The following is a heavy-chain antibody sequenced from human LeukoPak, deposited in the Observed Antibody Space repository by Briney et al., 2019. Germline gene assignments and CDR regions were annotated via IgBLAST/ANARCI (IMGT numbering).Heavy chain of an antibody. CDR1: GFTFSSYW. CDR3: SVLYYYYYGMDV. CDR2: INSDGSST. J-gene: IGHJ6*02. V-gene: IGHV3-74*01. Sequence: GGSLRLSCAASGFTFSSYWMHWVRQAPGKGLVWVSRINSDGSSTSYADSVKGRFTISRDNAKNTLYLQMNSLRAEDTAVYYCSVLYYYYYGMDVWGQGTTVTVSS.